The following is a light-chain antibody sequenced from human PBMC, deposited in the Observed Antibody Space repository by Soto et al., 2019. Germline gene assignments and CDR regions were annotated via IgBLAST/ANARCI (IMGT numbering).Light chain of an antibody. Sequence: QPVLIQPPSASGAPGQEVTISCSGSISNIGCHSVNWYQQLPGAAPKVVVFANNERASGVPDRISGSKTGASASLAISGLQAEDEADYYCASWDDSLNGHLVFGGGTKLTVL. CDR2: ANN. CDR1: ISNIGCHS. V-gene: IGLV1-44*01. CDR3: ASWDDSLNGHLV. J-gene: IGLJ2*01.